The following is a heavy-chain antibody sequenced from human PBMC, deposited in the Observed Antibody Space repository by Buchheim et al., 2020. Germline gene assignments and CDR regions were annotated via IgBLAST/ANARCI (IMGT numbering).Heavy chain of an antibody. Sequence: EVQLVESGGGLVQPGGSLRLSRAASGFTFSSYDMQWVRQVSGKGLEWVSAVGMAGDTHYSGSVRGRFTISRENAQNPVYLQMSNLRAGDTAVYYCARDPSGRGMDVWGQGTT. CDR1: GFTFSSYD. CDR3: ARDPSGRGMDV. V-gene: IGHV3-13*04. CDR2: VGMAGDT. J-gene: IGHJ6*02.